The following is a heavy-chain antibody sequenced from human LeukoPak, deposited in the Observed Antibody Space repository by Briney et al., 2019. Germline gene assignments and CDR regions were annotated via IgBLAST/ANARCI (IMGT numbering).Heavy chain of an antibody. CDR3: ARTRYYDSSGYTALGY. V-gene: IGHV1-8*01. CDR2: MNPNSCNT. CDR1: GYTFTSYD. J-gene: IGHJ4*02. Sequence: ASVEVSCKASGYTFTSYDINWVRRATGPGFEWMGWMNPNSCNTGYAQKFQGRVTMTRNTSISTAYMELSRRRSDDTAVYYCARTRYYDSSGYTALGYWGQGTLVTVSS. D-gene: IGHD3-22*01.